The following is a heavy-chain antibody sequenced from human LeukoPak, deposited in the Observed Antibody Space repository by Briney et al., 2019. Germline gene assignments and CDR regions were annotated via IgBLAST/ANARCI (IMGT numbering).Heavy chain of an antibody. J-gene: IGHJ4*02. CDR3: ASTPRLRYFDWAY. V-gene: IGHV1-2*02. D-gene: IGHD3-9*01. CDR1: GYTFTGYY. CDR2: INPNSGGT. Sequence: ASVKVSCKASGYTFTGYYMHRVRQAPGQGLEWMGWINPNSGGTNYAQKFQGRVTMTRDTSISTAYMELSRLRSDDTAVYYCASTPRLRYFDWAYWGQGTLVTVSS.